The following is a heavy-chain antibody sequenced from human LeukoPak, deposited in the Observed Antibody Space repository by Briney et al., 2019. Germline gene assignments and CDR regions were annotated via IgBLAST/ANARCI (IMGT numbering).Heavy chain of an antibody. CDR1: GFSFSNSA. CDR3: ARDPPLYYGSGTVGSYFDY. J-gene: IGHJ4*02. V-gene: IGHV3-30*04. Sequence: GGSLRLSCAASGFSFSNSAMHWVRQASGKGLEWVAVISYDVSNKYYADSVKGRFTISRDNSKNTLYLQMNSLRAEDTAVYYCARDPPLYYGSGTVGSYFDYWGQGTLVTVSS. D-gene: IGHD3-10*01. CDR2: ISYDVSNK.